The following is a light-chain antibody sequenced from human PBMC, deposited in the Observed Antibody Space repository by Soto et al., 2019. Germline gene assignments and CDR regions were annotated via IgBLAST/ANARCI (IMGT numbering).Light chain of an antibody. V-gene: IGKV3-20*01. Sequence: PGERATLSCRASQTVSKKYLSWYQQKPGQAPRLRIYAASTRATGIPERVSGRWSGTDCTLTISRLEAADFVVFYSKQSAVSPITFGQGTRLEIK. CDR2: AAS. CDR1: QTVSKKY. CDR3: KQSAVSPIT. J-gene: IGKJ5*01.